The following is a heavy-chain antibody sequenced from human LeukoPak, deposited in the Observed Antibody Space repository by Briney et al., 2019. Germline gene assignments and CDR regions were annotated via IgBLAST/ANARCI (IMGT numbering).Heavy chain of an antibody. J-gene: IGHJ4*02. D-gene: IGHD3-3*01. Sequence: GESLKISCKGSGYSFTSCWIGWVRQMPGKGLEWMGIIYPGDSDTRYSPSFQGQVTISADKSISTAYLQGSSLKASDTAMYYCARRQYYDLWSAFYGNFDYWGQGTLVTVSS. CDR2: IYPGDSDT. CDR1: GYSFTSCW. V-gene: IGHV5-51*01. CDR3: ARRQYYDLWSAFYGNFDY.